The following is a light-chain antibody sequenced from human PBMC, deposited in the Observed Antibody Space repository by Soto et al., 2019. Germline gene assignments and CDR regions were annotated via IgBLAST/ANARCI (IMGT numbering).Light chain of an antibody. Sequence: QSVLTQPRSVSGSPGQSVTVSCTGSSSDVGGYNYVSWYQQHPGKAPKLLISDVANRASGVPDCSSGSKSGNTASLTISGLQPDSEAEYFCCSYAGSYTLIFGGGTKVTV. V-gene: IGLV2-11*01. CDR1: SSDVGGYNY. CDR3: CSYAGSYTLI. J-gene: IGLJ2*01. CDR2: DVA.